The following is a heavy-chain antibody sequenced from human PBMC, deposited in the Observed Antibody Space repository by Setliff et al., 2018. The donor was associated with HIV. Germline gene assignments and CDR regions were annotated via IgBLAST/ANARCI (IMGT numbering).Heavy chain of an antibody. D-gene: IGHD2-21*01. CDR3: ARPRLRGSGAFDI. CDR2: IYYSGTT. Sequence: SETLSLTCTVSGDSISSSTFYWGWIRQPPGKGLEWIGSIYYSGTTYYNPSLKSRVAISVDTSKNQFSLKLSSVTAADTTVYYCARPRLRGSGAFDIWGQGTMVTVSS. V-gene: IGHV4-39*01. CDR1: GDSISSSTFY. J-gene: IGHJ3*02.